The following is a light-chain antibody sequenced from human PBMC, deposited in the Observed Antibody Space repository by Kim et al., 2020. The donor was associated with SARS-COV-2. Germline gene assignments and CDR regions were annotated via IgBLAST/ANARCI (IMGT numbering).Light chain of an antibody. CDR1: QSVSDSN. CDR2: GAS. CDR3: QQYGYSPWT. V-gene: IGKV3-20*01. J-gene: IGKJ1*01. Sequence: SPGERATPSCRASQSVSDSNLAWYQHKPGRAPRLLIYGASTRATGIPDRFSGSGSGTDFTLTISRLEPEDFAMYYCQQYGYSPWTFGQGTKVDIK.